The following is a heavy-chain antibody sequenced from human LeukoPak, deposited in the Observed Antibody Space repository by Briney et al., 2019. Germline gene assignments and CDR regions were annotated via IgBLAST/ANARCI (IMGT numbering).Heavy chain of an antibody. CDR1: GFTFSSYA. Sequence: GGSLRLSCAASGFTFSSYAMHWVRQAPGKGLEGVAVISYDGSNKYYADSVKGRFTISRDNSKNTLYLQMNNLRAEDTAVYYCAKGLGVRGVPLDYWGQGTLVTVSS. CDR3: AKGLGVRGVPLDY. V-gene: IGHV3-30-3*01. J-gene: IGHJ4*02. CDR2: ISYDGSNK. D-gene: IGHD3-10*01.